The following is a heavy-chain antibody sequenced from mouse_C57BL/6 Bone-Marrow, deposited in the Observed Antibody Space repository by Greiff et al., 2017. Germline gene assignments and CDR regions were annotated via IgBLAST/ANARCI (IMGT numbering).Heavy chain of an antibody. CDR3: ARLEDGYGGFAY. CDR2: IYPGSGST. V-gene: IGHV1-55*01. Sequence: QVQLQQPGAELVKPGASVKMSCKASGYTFTSYWITWVKQRPGQGLEWIGDIYPGSGSTNYNEKFKSKATLTVDTSSSTAYMQLSSLTSEDSAVYYCARLEDGYGGFAYWGQGTLVTVSA. J-gene: IGHJ3*01. D-gene: IGHD2-2*01. CDR1: GYTFTSYW.